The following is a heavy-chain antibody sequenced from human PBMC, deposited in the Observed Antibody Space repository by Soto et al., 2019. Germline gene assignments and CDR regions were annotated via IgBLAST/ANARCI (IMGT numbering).Heavy chain of an antibody. Sequence: GGSLRLSCAASGFTFSSYAMSWVRQAPGKGLEWVSAISGSGGSTYYADSVKGRCTISRDNSKNTLYLQMNSLRAEDTAVYYWAKVQVAMVRGVIITPYYYYYGMDVWGQGTTVTVSS. CDR2: ISGSGGST. D-gene: IGHD3-10*01. J-gene: IGHJ6*02. CDR3: AKVQVAMVRGVIITPYYYYYGMDV. CDR1: GFTFSSYA. V-gene: IGHV3-23*01.